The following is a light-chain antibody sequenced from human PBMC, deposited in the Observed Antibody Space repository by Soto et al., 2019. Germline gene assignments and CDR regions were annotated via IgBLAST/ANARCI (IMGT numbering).Light chain of an antibody. Sequence: QSVLTQPASVSGSPGQSITISCTGTSSDVGGYNYVSWYQQHPGKAPKLMIYEVSNRPSGVSNRFSGSKSGNTASLTICGLQAEDEADYYCSSYTSSSTYVFGTGTKLTVL. CDR2: EVS. CDR3: SSYTSSSTYV. CDR1: SSDVGGYNY. J-gene: IGLJ1*01. V-gene: IGLV2-14*01.